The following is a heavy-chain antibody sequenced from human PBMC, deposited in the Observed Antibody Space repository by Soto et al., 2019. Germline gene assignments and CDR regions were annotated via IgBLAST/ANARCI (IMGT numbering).Heavy chain of an antibody. CDR3: ASVRGGYYYAMDV. J-gene: IGHJ6*02. D-gene: IGHD3-10*02. V-gene: IGHV4-4*02. CDR2: IYHSGST. CDR1: GGSISSSNW. Sequence: QVQLQESGPGLVKPSGTLSLTCAVSGGSISSSNWWSWVRQPPGKGLGWIGEIYHSGSTNYNPSLKSRVTISVDKSKNPFSLKLSSVTAADTAVYYCASVRGGYYYAMDVWGQGTTVTVSS.